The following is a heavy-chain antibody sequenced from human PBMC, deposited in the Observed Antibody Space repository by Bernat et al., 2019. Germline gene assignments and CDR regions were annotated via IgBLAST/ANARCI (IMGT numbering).Heavy chain of an antibody. CDR3: ARQFRGYEEDWFAP. D-gene: IGHD5-12*01. J-gene: IGHJ5*02. V-gene: IGHV4-39*01. CDR2: IYYSGTT. CDR1: GGSISSSSYY. Sequence: QLQLQESGPGLVKPSETLSLTCTVPGGSISSSSYYWGWIRQPPGNGLEWIGSIYYSGTTYYNPSLKSRVTISGDTSKNQFSLKLSSVTAADAAVYCCARQFRGYEEDWFAPWGQGTLVTVSS.